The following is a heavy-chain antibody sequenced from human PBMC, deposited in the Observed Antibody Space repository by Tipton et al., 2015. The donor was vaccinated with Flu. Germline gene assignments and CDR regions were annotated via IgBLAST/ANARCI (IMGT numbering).Heavy chain of an antibody. J-gene: IGHJ3*01. CDR3: ARGCSATTCYATAFDV. Sequence: LRLSCAASGFTFSSYWIHWVRQFPGKGLEWVSRLSADGSVTTYADSVKGRFTISRDNAKNTLSLQMGSLRVEDTAVYYCARGCSATTCYATAFDVWGQGTTVTVSS. V-gene: IGHV3-74*01. CDR1: GFTFSSYW. CDR2: LSADGSVT. D-gene: IGHD2-2*01.